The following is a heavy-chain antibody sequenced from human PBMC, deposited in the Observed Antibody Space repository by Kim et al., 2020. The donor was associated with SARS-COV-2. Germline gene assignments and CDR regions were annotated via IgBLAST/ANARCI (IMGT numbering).Heavy chain of an antibody. Sequence: ASVKVSCKASGYTFTGYYMHWVRQAPGQGLEWMGRINPNSGGTNYAQKFQGRVTMTRDTSISTAYMELSRLRSDDTAVYYCARDYSGYARPSYYYYYGMDVWGQGTTVTVSS. V-gene: IGHV1-2*06. CDR2: INPNSGGT. J-gene: IGHJ6*02. CDR1: GYTFTGYY. D-gene: IGHD5-12*01. CDR3: ARDYSGYARPSYYYYYGMDV.